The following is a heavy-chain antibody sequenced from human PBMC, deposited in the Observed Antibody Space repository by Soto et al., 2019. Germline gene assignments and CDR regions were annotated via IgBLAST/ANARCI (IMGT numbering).Heavy chain of an antibody. D-gene: IGHD2-2*02. CDR2: IYYSGRT. CDR3: ARGYCSSTICYIWDNWFDP. J-gene: IGHJ5*02. Sequence: QVQLQESGPGLVKPSETLSLTCTVSGGSISSYYWSWIRQPPGKGLEWIGYIYYSGRTNYNPSLKRRVTISVDTAKNQFARNLSSVTAADTAVYYCARGYCSSTICYIWDNWFDPWGQGTLVTVSS. CDR1: GGSISSYY. V-gene: IGHV4-59*01.